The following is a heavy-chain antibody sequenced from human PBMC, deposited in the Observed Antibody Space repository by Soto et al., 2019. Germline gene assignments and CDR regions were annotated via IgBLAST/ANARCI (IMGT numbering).Heavy chain of an antibody. CDR1: GDSVSSGSYY. J-gene: IGHJ4*02. Sequence: SETLSLTCTVSGDSVSSGSYYWTWVRQPPGKGLEWIGYIYYSGSTNYNPSLQSRVTISVDTSKNQFSLKLTSVTAADTAFYYCARDIRGYSRAFDYWGQGTLVTVSS. CDR3: ARDIRGYSRAFDY. D-gene: IGHD5-18*01. CDR2: IYYSGST. V-gene: IGHV4-61*01.